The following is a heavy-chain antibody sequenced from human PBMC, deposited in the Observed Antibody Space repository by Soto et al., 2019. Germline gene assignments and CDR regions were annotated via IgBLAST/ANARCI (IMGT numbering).Heavy chain of an antibody. V-gene: IGHV4-4*02. CDR2: IYHSGST. J-gene: IGHJ6*02. CDR1: GGSISSSNW. D-gene: IGHD1-26*01. CDR3: ARVSGSYYYGMDV. Sequence: QVQLQESGPGLVKPSGTLSLTCAVSGGSISSSNWWSWVRQPPGKGLEWIGEIYHSGSTNYNPSLKSGVNISVDKSKNQLPRKLSSVTAADTAVYYCARVSGSYYYGMDVWGQGTTVTVSS.